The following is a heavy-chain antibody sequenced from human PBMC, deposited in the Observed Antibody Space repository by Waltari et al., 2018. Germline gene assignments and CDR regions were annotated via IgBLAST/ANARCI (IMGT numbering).Heavy chain of an antibody. CDR1: GSSISGYY. D-gene: IGHD2-15*01. CDR3: AGDNSMVVALNFDY. CDR2: IGGGSGTS. V-gene: IGHV4-59*12. J-gene: IGHJ4*02. Sequence: QVQLQVPGPGLVKPSETPSPICVVSGSSISGYYWTWTRQPPGKGLEWIGYIGGGSGTSEYNPSLKSRVTISRDTSKNQFSLKMSSVTAADTAVYYCAGDNSMVVALNFDYWGQGVLVTVSS.